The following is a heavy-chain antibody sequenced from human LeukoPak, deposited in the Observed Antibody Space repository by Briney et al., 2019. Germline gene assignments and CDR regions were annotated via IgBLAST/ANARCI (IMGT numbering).Heavy chain of an antibody. D-gene: IGHD3-3*01. Sequence: PGGSLRLSCAASGFTFSSYAMSWVRQAPGKGLEWVSAISGSGGSTYYADSVKGRFTISRDNSKNTLYLQMNSLRAEDTAVYYCARDLFPYDFWSGYYGDGYYYYGMDVWGQGTTVTVSS. V-gene: IGHV3-23*01. CDR2: ISGSGGST. CDR3: ARDLFPYDFWSGYYGDGYYYYGMDV. CDR1: GFTFSSYA. J-gene: IGHJ6*02.